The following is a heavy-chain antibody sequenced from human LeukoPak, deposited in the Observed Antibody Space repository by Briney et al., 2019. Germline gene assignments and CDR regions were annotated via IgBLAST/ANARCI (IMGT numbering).Heavy chain of an antibody. CDR3: ALAGDGYNPNWFDP. CDR1: GGSISTHFYY. Sequence: SETLSLTRTVSGGSISTHFYYWGWIRQTPGKGLEWIGNMFYRGTTYYNPSLNSRVSMSIDTSKNQFSLKLSSVTAADTAVYYCALAGDGYNPNWFDPWGQGTLVTVSS. D-gene: IGHD5-24*01. V-gene: IGHV4-39*01. J-gene: IGHJ5*02. CDR2: MFYRGTT.